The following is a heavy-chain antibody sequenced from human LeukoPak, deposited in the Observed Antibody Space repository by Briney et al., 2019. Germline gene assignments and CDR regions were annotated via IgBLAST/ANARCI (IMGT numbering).Heavy chain of an antibody. Sequence: SETLSLTCTVSGVSISSSTYYWAWIRQPPGKGLQWIASIYYSGSTYYNSSLKSRVTISVDTSKNQFSLKLSSMTAADTAVYYCASDKGYSNNYFDYWGQGTLVTVSS. CDR2: IYYSGST. V-gene: IGHV4-39*02. D-gene: IGHD6-13*01. CDR3: ASDKGYSNNYFDY. J-gene: IGHJ4*02. CDR1: GVSISSSTYY.